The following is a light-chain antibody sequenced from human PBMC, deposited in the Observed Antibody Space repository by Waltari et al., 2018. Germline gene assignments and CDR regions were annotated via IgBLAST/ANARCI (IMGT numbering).Light chain of an antibody. CDR2: DAS. J-gene: IGKJ1*01. CDR1: QRVGKY. Sequence: CRASQRVGKYLAWYQQKPGQAPRLLMYDASTRATGIPDRFSGSGSGTDFSLTISRLEPEDFAVYYCQKYVNLPATFGQGTKVEIK. V-gene: IGKV3-20*01. CDR3: QKYVNLPAT.